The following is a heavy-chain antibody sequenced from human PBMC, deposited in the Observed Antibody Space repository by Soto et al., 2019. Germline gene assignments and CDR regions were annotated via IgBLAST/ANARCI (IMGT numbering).Heavy chain of an antibody. V-gene: IGHV1-69*13. CDR1: GGTFSSYA. J-gene: IGHJ6*02. D-gene: IGHD2-15*01. CDR3: SRTMVVAATDYYYYYGMDV. Sequence: SVKVSCKASGGTFSSYAISWVRQAPGQGLEWMGGIIPIFGTANYAQKFQGRVTITADESTSTAYMELSSLRSEDTAVYYCSRTMVVAATDYYYYYGMDVWGQGTTVTVSS. CDR2: IIPIFGTA.